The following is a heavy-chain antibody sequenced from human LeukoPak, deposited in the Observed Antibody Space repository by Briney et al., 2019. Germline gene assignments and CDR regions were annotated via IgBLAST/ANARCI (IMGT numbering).Heavy chain of an antibody. CDR3: VKDKHLAYCGGDRYLGYFQH. CDR2: ISGSGGST. D-gene: IGHD2-21*01. CDR1: GFTFSSYA. V-gene: IGHV3-23*01. J-gene: IGHJ1*01. Sequence: GGSLRLSCAASGFTFSSYAMSWVRQAPGKGLEWVSAISGSGGSTYYADSVKGRFTISRDNSKNTLYLQMNSLRAEDTAVYYCVKDKHLAYCGGDRYLGYFQHWGQGTLVTVSS.